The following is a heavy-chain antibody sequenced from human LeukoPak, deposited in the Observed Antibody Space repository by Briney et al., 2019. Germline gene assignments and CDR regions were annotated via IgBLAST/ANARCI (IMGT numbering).Heavy chain of an antibody. Sequence: ASVKVSCKASGYTFTGYYMHWVRQAPGQGLEWMGWINPNSGGTNYAQKFQGRVTMTRDTSISTAYMELSRLRSDDTAVYYCARASGIGWLQLGYFDYWGQGTLVTVSS. CDR3: ARASGIGWLQLGYFDY. CDR2: INPNSGGT. CDR1: GYTFTGYY. J-gene: IGHJ4*02. V-gene: IGHV1-2*02. D-gene: IGHD5-24*01.